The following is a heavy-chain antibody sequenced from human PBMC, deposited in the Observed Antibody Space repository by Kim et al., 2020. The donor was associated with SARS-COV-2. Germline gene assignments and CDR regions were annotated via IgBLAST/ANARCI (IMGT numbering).Heavy chain of an antibody. Sequence: GGSLRLSCAASGFTFSSYAMSWVRQAPGKGLEWVSAISGSGGSTYYADSVKGRFTISRDNSKNTLYLQMNSLRAEDTAVYYCAKGVRQQLWLFAGDYWGQGTLVTVSS. V-gene: IGHV3-23*01. J-gene: IGHJ4*02. CDR2: ISGSGGST. CDR1: GFTFSSYA. CDR3: AKGVRQQLWLFAGDY. D-gene: IGHD5-18*01.